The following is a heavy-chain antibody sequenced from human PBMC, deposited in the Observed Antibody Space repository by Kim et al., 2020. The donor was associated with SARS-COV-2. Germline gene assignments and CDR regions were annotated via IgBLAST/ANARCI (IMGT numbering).Heavy chain of an antibody. V-gene: IGHV3-53*01. CDR2: IYSGGST. CDR3: AREAAAAVYNWFDP. J-gene: IGHJ5*02. CDR1: GFTVSSNY. Sequence: GGSLRLSCAASGFTVSSNYMSWVRQAPGKGLEWVSVIYSGGSTYYADSVKGRFTISRDNSKNTLYLQINSLRAEDTAVYYCAREAAAAVYNWFDPWGQGTLVTVSS. D-gene: IGHD6-13*01.